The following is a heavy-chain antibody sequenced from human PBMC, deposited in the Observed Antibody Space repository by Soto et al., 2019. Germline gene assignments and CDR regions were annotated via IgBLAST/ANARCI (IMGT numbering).Heavy chain of an antibody. CDR1: GGTVSSYA. D-gene: IGHD4-17*01. CDR2: IIPIFGTA. Sequence: SVKVSCKASGGTVSSYAISWVRQAPGQGLEWMGGIIPIFGTANYAQKFQGRVTITADKSTSTAYMELSSLRSEDTAVYYCASRTTVTSPNYYYGMDVWGQGTTVTVSS. CDR3: ASRTTVTSPNYYYGMDV. V-gene: IGHV1-69*06. J-gene: IGHJ6*02.